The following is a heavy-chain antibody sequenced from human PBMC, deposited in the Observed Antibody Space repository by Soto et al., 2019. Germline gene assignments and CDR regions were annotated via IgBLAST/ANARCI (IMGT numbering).Heavy chain of an antibody. CDR1: GGTFSSYA. CDR2: IIPILGTA. Sequence: GASVKVSCKASGGTFSSYAISWVRQAPGQGLEWMGGIIPILGTANYAQKFQGRVTITADESTSTAYMELSSLRSEDTAVYYCARDHVDTAMVHYFDYWGQGTLVTVSS. J-gene: IGHJ4*02. CDR3: ARDHVDTAMVHYFDY. D-gene: IGHD5-18*01. V-gene: IGHV1-69*13.